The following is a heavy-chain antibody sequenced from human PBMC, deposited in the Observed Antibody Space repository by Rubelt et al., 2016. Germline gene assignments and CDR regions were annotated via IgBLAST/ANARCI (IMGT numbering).Heavy chain of an antibody. CDR1: GGSFSGYY. J-gene: IGHJ4*02. D-gene: IGHD5-12*01. Sequence: QVQLQQWGAGLLKPSETLSLTCAVYGGSFSGYYWSWIRQPPGKGLEWIGEINHSGSTNYNPSLRSRVTVSVDTSKNQCSRKLGSVTAADTAVYYGATGHATNGADYWGQGTLVTVSS. V-gene: IGHV4-34*01. CDR2: INHSGST. CDR3: ATGHATNGADY.